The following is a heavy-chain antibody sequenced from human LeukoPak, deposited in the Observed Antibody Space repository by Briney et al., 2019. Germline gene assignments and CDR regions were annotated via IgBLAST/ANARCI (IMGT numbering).Heavy chain of an antibody. J-gene: IGHJ4*02. CDR3: AKAPNAGMVALFDY. D-gene: IGHD1-26*01. Sequence: GGSLRLSCAASGFTFNNYAMSWVRQAPGKGLEWVSAISNSGGSTFYADSVKGRFTISRDNSKNTLYLQMNSLRAEDTAVYYCAKAPNAGMVALFDYWGQGTLVTVSS. CDR2: ISNSGGST. V-gene: IGHV3-23*01. CDR1: GFTFNNYA.